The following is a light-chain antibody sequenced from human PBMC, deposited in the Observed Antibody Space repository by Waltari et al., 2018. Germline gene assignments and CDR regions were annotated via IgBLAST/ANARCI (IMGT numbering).Light chain of an antibody. CDR3: QQFDSFPPT. J-gene: IGKJ5*01. CDR1: QDIDNA. V-gene: IGKV1-13*02. Sequence: AIQLTQSPSSLSASVGDRVTITCRARQDIDNAFAWYRQKPGKAPELLIYDASSLKTGAPSRFSGTGSGTDFTLTISSLQPEDFAAYYCQQFDSFPPTFGQGTRLEIK. CDR2: DAS.